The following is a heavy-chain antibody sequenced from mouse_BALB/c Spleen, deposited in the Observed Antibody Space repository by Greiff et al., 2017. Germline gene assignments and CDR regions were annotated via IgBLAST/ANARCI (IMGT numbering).Heavy chain of an antibody. CDR3: AREAYDYDGAYYAMDY. CDR2: ISSGGSYT. CDR1: GFTFSSYA. J-gene: IGHJ4*01. D-gene: IGHD2-4*01. Sequence: EVKVVESGGGLVKPGGSLKLSCAASGFTFSSYAMSWVRQSPEKRLEWVAEISSGGSYTYYPDTVTGRFTISRDNAKNTLYLEMSSLRSEDTAMYYCAREAYDYDGAYYAMDYWGQGTSVTVSS. V-gene: IGHV5-9-4*01.